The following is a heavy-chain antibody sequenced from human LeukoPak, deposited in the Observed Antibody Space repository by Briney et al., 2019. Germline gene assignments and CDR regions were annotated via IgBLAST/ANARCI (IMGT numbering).Heavy chain of an antibody. CDR3: ARDQGHSYGYSFDY. J-gene: IGHJ4*02. D-gene: IGHD5-18*01. V-gene: IGHV3-48*03. CDR1: GFTFSSYE. Sequence: GGSLRLSCAASGFTFSSYEMNWVRQAPGKGLEWVSYISSSGSTIYYADSVKGRFTISRDNAKNSLYLQMNSLRAEDTAVYYCARDQGHSYGYSFDYWGQGTLVTVSS. CDR2: ISSSGSTI.